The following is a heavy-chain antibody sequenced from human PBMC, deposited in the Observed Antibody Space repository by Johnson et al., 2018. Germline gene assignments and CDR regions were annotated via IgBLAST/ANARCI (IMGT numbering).Heavy chain of an antibody. CDR2: IYTSGIT. Sequence: QVQLQESGPGLVKPSQTLSLTCSVSNGSITSGSYYWSWIRQPAGKGLEWVGRIYTSGITNYNPSLNSRVTISFDTSKNQFSLKMNSVTAADTAIDYCARELDRPGRSTLGNEDYDFYYMDGWGKGTTVTVSS. D-gene: IGHD1-1*01. V-gene: IGHV4-61*02. CDR1: NGSITSGSYY. CDR3: ARELDRPGRSTLGNEDYDFYYMDG. J-gene: IGHJ6*03.